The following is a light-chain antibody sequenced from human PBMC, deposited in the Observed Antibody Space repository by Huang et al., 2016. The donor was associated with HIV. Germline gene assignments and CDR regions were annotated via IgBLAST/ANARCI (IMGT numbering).Light chain of an antibody. CDR2: GAS. V-gene: IGKV1-13*02. CDR1: QDIGTS. Sequence: HLTQSPPSLSASVGDSVFISCRASQDIGTSLAWYHQGTGRAPKLLISGASTLQTGVPSRFSGDSAGTFFTLFITDLQPEDFATYYCQQLHAYPITFGQGTRLDIK. J-gene: IGKJ5*01. CDR3: QQLHAYPIT.